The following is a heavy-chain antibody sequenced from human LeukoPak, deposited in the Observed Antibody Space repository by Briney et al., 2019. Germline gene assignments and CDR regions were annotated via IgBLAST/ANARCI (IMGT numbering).Heavy chain of an antibody. CDR2: ISGSGGST. V-gene: IGHV3-23*01. D-gene: IGHD3-22*01. J-gene: IGHJ4*02. CDR3: AKDHQGYYDSSGTFDY. Sequence: GSLRLSCAASGITFSSYAMSWVRQAPGKGLEWVSAISGSGGSTYYADSVKGRFTISRDNSKNTLYLQMNSLRAEDTAVYYCAKDHQGYYDSSGTFDYWGQGTLVTVSS. CDR1: GITFSSYA.